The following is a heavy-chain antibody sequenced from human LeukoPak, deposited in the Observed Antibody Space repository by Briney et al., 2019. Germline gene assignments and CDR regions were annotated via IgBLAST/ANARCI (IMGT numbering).Heavy chain of an antibody. CDR1: GFTFSSYE. D-gene: IGHD5-12*01. CDR3: ARIAYSGYDFLVFDY. V-gene: IGHV3-48*03. J-gene: IGHJ4*02. CDR2: ISSSGSTI. Sequence: QTGGSLRLSCAASGFTFSSYEMNWVRQAPGKGLEWVSYISSSGSTIYYADSVKGRFTISRDNAKNSLYLQMNSLRAEDTAVYYCARIAYSGYDFLVFDYWGQGTLVTVSS.